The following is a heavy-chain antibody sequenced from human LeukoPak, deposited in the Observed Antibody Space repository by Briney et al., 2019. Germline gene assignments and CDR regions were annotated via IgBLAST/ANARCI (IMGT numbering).Heavy chain of an antibody. D-gene: IGHD3-22*01. Sequence: GGSLRLSCAASGFTFNSYAMHWVRQAPGKGLEWVAVIWYDGSNNYYADSVKGRFTISRDNSKNTLHLQMNSLRAEDTAVYYCAKDKTGYYDSSGYSDMDVWGQGTTVTVSS. V-gene: IGHV3-33*06. CDR3: AKDKTGYYDSSGYSDMDV. J-gene: IGHJ6*02. CDR1: GFTFNSYA. CDR2: IWYDGSNN.